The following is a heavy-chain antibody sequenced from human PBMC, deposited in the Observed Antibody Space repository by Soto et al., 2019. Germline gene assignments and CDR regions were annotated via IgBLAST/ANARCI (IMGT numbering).Heavy chain of an antibody. D-gene: IGHD5-12*01. V-gene: IGHV3-66*01. CDR3: AREDGYRGGDAFDI. CDR2: IYSGGST. Sequence: GGSLRLSCATSGFTFSDTYLSWVRQAPGKGLEWVSVIYSGGSTYYADSVKGRFTISRDNSKNTLYLQMNSLRAEDTAVYYCAREDGYRGGDAFDIWGQGTMVTVSS. J-gene: IGHJ3*02. CDR1: GFTFSDTY.